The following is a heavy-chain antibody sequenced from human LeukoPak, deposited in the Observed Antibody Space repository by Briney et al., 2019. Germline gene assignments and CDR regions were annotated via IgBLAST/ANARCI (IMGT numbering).Heavy chain of an antibody. J-gene: IGHJ4*02. CDR1: GGSASSGSYY. CDR2: IYYSGST. Sequence: SETLSLTCTVSGGSASSGSYYWSWIRQPPGKGLEWIGYIYYSGSTKYNPSLKSRVTISVDTSKNQFSLKLSSVSAADTAVYYCARSYDSSDNYYVYWGQGTLVTVSS. V-gene: IGHV4-61*01. CDR3: ARSYDSSDNYYVY. D-gene: IGHD3-22*01.